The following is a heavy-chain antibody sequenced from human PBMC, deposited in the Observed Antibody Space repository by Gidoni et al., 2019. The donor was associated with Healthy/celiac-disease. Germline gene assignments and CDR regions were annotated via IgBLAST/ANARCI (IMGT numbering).Heavy chain of an antibody. CDR1: GVSFSGYY. V-gene: IGHV4-34*01. D-gene: IGHD2-2*02. CDR2: INHSGST. Sequence: QVQLQHWGAGLLKPSETLSLTCAVYGVSFSGYYWSWIRQPPGKGLEWIGEINHSGSTNYNPSRKSRVTISVDTSKNQFALKLSSVTAADTAVYYCARGKYCSSTSCYTAYDYWGQGTLVTVSS. J-gene: IGHJ4*02. CDR3: ARGKYCSSTSCYTAYDY.